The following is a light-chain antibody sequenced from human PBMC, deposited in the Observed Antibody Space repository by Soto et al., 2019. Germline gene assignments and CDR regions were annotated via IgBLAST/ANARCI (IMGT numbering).Light chain of an antibody. CDR1: QSIVYSDGQAY. CDR3: MQGTYWPPT. V-gene: IGKV2-30*01. J-gene: IGKJ1*01. Sequence: DVVMTQSPLSLPVTLGQPASISCRSSQSIVYSDGQAYLSWFQQRPGQSPRRLIYRASNRDSGGTDRFSGSGSGTDFTLQIDRVEAEDVGIYYCMQGTYWPPTFGRGTRVEIK. CDR2: RAS.